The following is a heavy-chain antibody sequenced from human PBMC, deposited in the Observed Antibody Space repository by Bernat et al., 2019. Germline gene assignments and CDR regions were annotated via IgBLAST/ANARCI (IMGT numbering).Heavy chain of an antibody. D-gene: IGHD4-23*01. CDR3: ARDRGLRWNYGMDV. J-gene: IGHJ6*02. CDR1: GFTVSSNY. Sequence: EVQLVESGGGLIQPGGSLRLSCAASGFTVSSNYMSWVRQAPGKGLEWVSVIYSGGSTYYADSVKGRFTISRDNSKNTLYLQMNSLRAEDTAVYYCARDRGLRWNYGMDVWGQGTTVTVSS. CDR2: IYSGGST. V-gene: IGHV3-53*01.